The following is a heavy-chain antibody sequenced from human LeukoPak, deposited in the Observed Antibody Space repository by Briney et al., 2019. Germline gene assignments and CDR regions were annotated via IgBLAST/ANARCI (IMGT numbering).Heavy chain of an antibody. CDR3: AKVLLGRPSSIWVKEDSSWLRGSFDY. J-gene: IGHJ4*02. Sequence: PGRSLRLSCAASGFTFDDYAMHWVRQAPGKGLEWVSGISWNSGSIGYADSVKGRFTISRDNAKNSLYLQMNSLRAEDTAVYYCAKVLLGRPSSIWVKEDSSWLRGSFDYWGQGTLVTVSS. D-gene: IGHD6-13*01. CDR2: ISWNSGSI. V-gene: IGHV3-9*01. CDR1: GFTFDDYA.